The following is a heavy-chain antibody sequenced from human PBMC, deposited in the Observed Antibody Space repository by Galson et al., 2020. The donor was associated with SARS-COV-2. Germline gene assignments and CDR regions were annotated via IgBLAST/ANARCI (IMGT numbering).Heavy chain of an antibody. V-gene: IGHV4-39*01. CDR1: GGSISSSNYY. Sequence: SETLSLTCTVSGGSISSSNYYWGWIRQPPGKGLEWIGSINYSGATHYNPSLKSRVTMSVDTFKNQFSLKLSSVTAADTAVYYCARRPTMATILAAWYFDFWGRGTLVTVSS. CDR2: INYSGAT. D-gene: IGHD3-3*01. J-gene: IGHJ2*01. CDR3: ARRPTMATILAAWYFDF.